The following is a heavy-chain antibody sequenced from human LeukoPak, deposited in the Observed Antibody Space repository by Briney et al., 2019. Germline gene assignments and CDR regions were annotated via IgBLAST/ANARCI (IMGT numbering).Heavy chain of an antibody. CDR3: ARDPSVVPAAMLAYYFDY. Sequence: PGGSLRLSCAASGFTFSSYAMSWVRQAPGKGLEWVSAISGSGGSTYYADSVKGRFTISRDNSKNTLYLQMNSLRAEDTAVYYCARDPSVVPAAMLAYYFDYWGQGTLVTVSS. CDR1: GFTFSSYA. V-gene: IGHV3-23*01. J-gene: IGHJ4*02. CDR2: ISGSGGST. D-gene: IGHD2-2*01.